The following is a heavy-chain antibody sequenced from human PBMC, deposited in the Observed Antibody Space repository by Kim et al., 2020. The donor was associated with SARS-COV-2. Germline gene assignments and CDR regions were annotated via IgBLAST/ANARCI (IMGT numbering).Heavy chain of an antibody. V-gene: IGHV4-34*01. CDR1: GGSLSGSLSGYF. CDR3: AKVSGDSTGGGAYDI. D-gene: IGHD3-16*01. Sequence: SETLSLTCAVSGGSLSGSLSGYFWSWIRQPPGKGREWFEDFSVNGSSNSTPPLRSRVTISIAEAKNQFPLNLRSMTAADRAMYYCAKVSGDSTGGGAYDIWGQGIMVTVSS. CDR2: FSVNGSS. J-gene: IGHJ3*02.